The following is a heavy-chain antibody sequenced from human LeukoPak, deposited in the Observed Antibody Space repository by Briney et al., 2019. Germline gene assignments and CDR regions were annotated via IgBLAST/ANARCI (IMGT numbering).Heavy chain of an antibody. CDR3: ARVLEYSRGVFDY. V-gene: IGHV1-2*04. J-gene: IGHJ4*02. D-gene: IGHD3-10*01. CDR1: GYTFTGYY. CDR2: INPNSGDT. Sequence: ASVKVSCKASGYTFTGYYIHWVRQAPGQGLEWMGWINPNSGDTNYARKFQGWVTMTRDTSISTAYMELSRLKSDDTAVYYCARVLEYSRGVFDYWGRGTLVSVSS.